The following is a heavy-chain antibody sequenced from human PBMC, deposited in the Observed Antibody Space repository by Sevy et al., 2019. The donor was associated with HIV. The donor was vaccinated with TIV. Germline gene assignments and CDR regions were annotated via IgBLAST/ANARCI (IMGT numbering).Heavy chain of an antibody. CDR3: ALERLSSDVAEYFEN. CDR2: ISYDGSNE. CDR1: GFTFSYFS. Sequence: GGSLRLSCAASGFTFSYFSMYWVRQAPGKGLEWVATISYDGSNEHYADSVKGRFTISRDNSKNALYLQMNSLRAEDTAVYSCALERLSSDVAEYFENWGQGTLVTVSS. D-gene: IGHD1-1*01. V-gene: IGHV3-30-3*01. J-gene: IGHJ1*01.